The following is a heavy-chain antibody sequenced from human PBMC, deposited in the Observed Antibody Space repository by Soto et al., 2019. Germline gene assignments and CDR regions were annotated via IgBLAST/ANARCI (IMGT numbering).Heavy chain of an antibody. CDR1: GFTFSSYG. Sequence: GGSLRLSCAASGFTFSSYGMHWVRQAPGKGLEWVAVISYDGSNKYYADSVKGRFTISRDNSKNTLYLQMNSLRAEDTAVYYCAKDKDPKPALFGVVKYHSISPGMDVWGQGTMVTVSS. CDR2: ISYDGSNK. CDR3: AKDKDPKPALFGVVKYHSISPGMDV. J-gene: IGHJ6*02. D-gene: IGHD3-3*01. V-gene: IGHV3-30*18.